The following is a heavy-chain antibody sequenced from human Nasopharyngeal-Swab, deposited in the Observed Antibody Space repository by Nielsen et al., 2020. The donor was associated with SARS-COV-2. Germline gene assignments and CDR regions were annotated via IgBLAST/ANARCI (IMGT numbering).Heavy chain of an antibody. D-gene: IGHD4-23*01. V-gene: IGHV3-53*01. CDR2: IYSDDTT. J-gene: IGHJ3*02. CDR3: ATEGGPDYDGKWGAFDI. Sequence: WIRQPPGKGLGWVSLIYSDDTTYYPDSVKGRFSFSRDNSKNTMYLQMNSLRAEDTAVYYCATEGGPDYDGKWGAFDIWGQGTMVTVSS.